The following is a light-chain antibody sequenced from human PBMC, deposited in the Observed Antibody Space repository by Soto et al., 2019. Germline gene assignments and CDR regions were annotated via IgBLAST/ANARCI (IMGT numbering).Light chain of an antibody. V-gene: IGKV3-15*01. Sequence: EIVITQSPATLSVSPGERATLSCWASQSISTNLAWYQQKPGQAPRLLIYDASTRATGIPARFSGSGSGTEFSLTISSLQSEDFAVYYCQQNKKWPRTFGQGTKVDI. CDR1: QSISTN. J-gene: IGKJ1*01. CDR2: DAS. CDR3: QQNKKWPRT.